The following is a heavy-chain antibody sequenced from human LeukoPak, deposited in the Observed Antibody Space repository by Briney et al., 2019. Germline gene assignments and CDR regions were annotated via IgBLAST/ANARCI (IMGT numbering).Heavy chain of an antibody. CDR1: GGSISSYY. Sequence: PSETLSLTCTVSGGSISSYYWSWIRQPPGKGLEWIGYIYYSGSTNYNPSLKSRVTISVDTSKNQFSLKLSSVTAADTAVYYCARRGPTMVRGAPFDYWGQGTLVTVSS. CDR2: IYYSGST. D-gene: IGHD3-10*01. J-gene: IGHJ4*02. CDR3: ARRGPTMVRGAPFDY. V-gene: IGHV4-59*01.